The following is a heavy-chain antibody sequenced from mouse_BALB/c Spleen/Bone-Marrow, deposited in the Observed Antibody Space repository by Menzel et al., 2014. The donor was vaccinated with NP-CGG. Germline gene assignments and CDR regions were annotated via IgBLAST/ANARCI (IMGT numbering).Heavy chain of an antibody. D-gene: IGHD1-2*01. CDR3: VRSRLRDWYFDV. V-gene: IGHV1S56*01. CDR2: IFPGDSTT. CDR1: GNTFTSYD. Sequence: QVQLQQSRVELVKPGASVKLSCKASGNTFTSYDINWVRQRPEQGLEWIGWIFPGDSTTRYNEKFKGKATLTTDKSSSTVHMQLSRLTSEDSAVYFCVRSRLRDWYFDVWGAGTTVTISS. J-gene: IGHJ1*01.